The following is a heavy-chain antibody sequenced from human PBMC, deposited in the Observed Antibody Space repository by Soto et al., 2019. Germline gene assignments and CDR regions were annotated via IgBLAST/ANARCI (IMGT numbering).Heavy chain of an antibody. Sequence: GGSLRLSCVASGFTFSDYSMNWVRQAPGKGLEWVSFISSSSRFTYYAESLEGRFTTSRDNAKNSVFLQLSSLRAEDTAVYYCARDQDGWYPSNVFDIWGQGTMVTVSS. CDR3: ARDQDGWYPSNVFDI. D-gene: IGHD2-15*01. J-gene: IGHJ3*02. CDR1: GFTFSDYS. CDR2: ISSSSRFT. V-gene: IGHV3-21*01.